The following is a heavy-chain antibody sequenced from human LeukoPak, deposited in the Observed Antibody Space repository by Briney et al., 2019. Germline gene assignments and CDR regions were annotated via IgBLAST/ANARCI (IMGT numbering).Heavy chain of an antibody. CDR3: AREETFGVIQHGFDY. CDR1: GYSISSGYY. CDR2: IYTSGST. J-gene: IGHJ4*02. Sequence: PSETLSLTCTVSGYSISSGYYWGWIRQPAGKGLEWIGRIYTSGSTNYNPSLKSRVTMSVDTSKNQFSLKLSSVTAADTAVYYCAREETFGVIQHGFDYWGQGTLVTVSS. D-gene: IGHD3-3*01. V-gene: IGHV4-4*07.